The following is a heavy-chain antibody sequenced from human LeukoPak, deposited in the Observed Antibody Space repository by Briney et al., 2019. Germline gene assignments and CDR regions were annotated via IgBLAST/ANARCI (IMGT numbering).Heavy chain of an antibody. D-gene: IGHD7-27*01. CDR1: GGSISSGGYY. Sequence: SQTLSLTCTVSGGSISSGGYYWSWIRQPPGKGLEWIGYIYHSGSTYYNPSLKSRVTISVDRSKNQFSLKLSSVTAADTAVYYCAKAETGVSGVYMDVWGKGTTVTVSS. J-gene: IGHJ6*03. CDR3: AKAETGVSGVYMDV. CDR2: IYHSGST. V-gene: IGHV4-30-2*01.